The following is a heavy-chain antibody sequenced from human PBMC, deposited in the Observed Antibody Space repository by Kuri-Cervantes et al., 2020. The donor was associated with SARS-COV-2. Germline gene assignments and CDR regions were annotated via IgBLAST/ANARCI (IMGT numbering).Heavy chain of an antibody. D-gene: IGHD4-11*01. Sequence: SGPTLVKPTQTLTLTCTFSGFSLSTSGVGVGWIRQPPGKVLEWLALIYWDDDKRYGPSLKSRLTITKDTSKNQVVLTMTNMDPVDTATYYCARIQATTVIADYWGQGTLVTVSS. CDR1: GFSLSTSGVG. CDR2: IYWDDDK. V-gene: IGHV2-5*05. CDR3: ARIQATTVIADY. J-gene: IGHJ4*02.